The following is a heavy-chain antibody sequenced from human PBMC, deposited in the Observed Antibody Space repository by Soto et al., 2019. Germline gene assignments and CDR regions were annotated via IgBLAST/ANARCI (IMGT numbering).Heavy chain of an antibody. CDR1: GYSFTSYA. J-gene: IGHJ4*02. V-gene: IGHV1-3*01. CDR2: INAANSNT. Sequence: QVQLVQSGAEVKKPGASVKVSCKASGYSFTSYAIHWVRQAPGQGLECMGWINAANSNTRYSQKFQGRVTITRDTSATTAYMDLSSLTSEDTAVYYCARSGGLDDWGQGTLITVSS. CDR3: ARSGGLDD. D-gene: IGHD3-10*01.